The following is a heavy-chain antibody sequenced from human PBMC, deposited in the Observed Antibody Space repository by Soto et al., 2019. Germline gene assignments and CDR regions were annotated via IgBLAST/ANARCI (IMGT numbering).Heavy chain of an antibody. J-gene: IGHJ4*02. CDR3: ARGSHSGYEGLAPFDY. CDR1: GFTFSSYS. Sequence: PWGSLRLSYAASGFTFSSYSMNWVLQAPGKGLEWVSSISSSSSYIYYADSVKGRFTISRDNAKNSLYLQMNSLRAEDTAVYYCARGSHSGYEGLAPFDYWGQGTLVTVSS. V-gene: IGHV3-21*01. CDR2: ISSSSSYI. D-gene: IGHD5-12*01.